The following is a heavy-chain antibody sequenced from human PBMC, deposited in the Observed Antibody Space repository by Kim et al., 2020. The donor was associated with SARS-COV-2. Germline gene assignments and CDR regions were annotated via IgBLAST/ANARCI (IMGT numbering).Heavy chain of an antibody. CDR2: INSDGSNT. D-gene: IGHD4-17*01. CDR1: GFTFSSYW. CDR3: ATGRHQYYDL. V-gene: IGHV3-74*01. J-gene: IGHJ2*01. Sequence: GGSLRLSCAASGFTFSSYWMHWVRQAPGKGLVWVSRINSDGSNTIYADSVKGRFTISRDNAEITVHLQMNSLRAEDTAVYYCATGRHQYYDLWGRGILVTVSS.